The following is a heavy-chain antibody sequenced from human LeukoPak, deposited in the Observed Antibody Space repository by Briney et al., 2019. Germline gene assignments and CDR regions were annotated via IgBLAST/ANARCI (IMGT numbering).Heavy chain of an antibody. CDR1: GFTFSSYS. V-gene: IGHV3-21*01. CDR2: ISSSSSYI. J-gene: IGHJ4*02. Sequence: PGGSLRLSCAASGFTFSSYSMNWVRQAPGKGLEWVSSISSSSSYIYYADSVKGRFTISRDNSKNTLYLQMNSLRAEDTAVYYCARGHGSGSYYNVPFDYWGQGTLVTVSS. CDR3: ARGHGSGSYYNVPFDY. D-gene: IGHD3-10*01.